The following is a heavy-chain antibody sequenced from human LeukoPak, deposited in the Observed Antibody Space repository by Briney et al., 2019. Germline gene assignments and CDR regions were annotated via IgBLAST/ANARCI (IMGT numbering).Heavy chain of an antibody. V-gene: IGHV3-74*01. CDR2: VNSDGSTT. CDR3: ARVRGGSYLDY. D-gene: IGHD1-26*01. Sequence: GGSLRLSCAAPGFTLNGYWMHWVRQAPGKGLVWVSRVNSDGSTTSYADSVKGRFTISRDNSKNTLYLQLNSLRAEDTAVYYCARVRGGSYLDYWGQGTLVTVSS. CDR1: GFTLNGYW. J-gene: IGHJ4*02.